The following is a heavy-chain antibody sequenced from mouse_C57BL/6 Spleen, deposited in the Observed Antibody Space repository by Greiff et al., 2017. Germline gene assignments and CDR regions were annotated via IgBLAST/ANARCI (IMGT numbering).Heavy chain of an antibody. Sequence: VQLQQSGPELVKPGASVKIPCKASGYIFTDYNMDWVKQSHGKSLEWIGDINPNNGGTIYNQKFKGKVTLTVDTSSSTAYMELRSLTSEDTAVYYCARSPIYYDYDGFAYWGQGTPVTVSA. CDR3: ARSPIYYDYDGFAY. J-gene: IGHJ3*01. CDR2: INPNNGGT. V-gene: IGHV1-18*01. D-gene: IGHD2-4*01. CDR1: GYIFTDYN.